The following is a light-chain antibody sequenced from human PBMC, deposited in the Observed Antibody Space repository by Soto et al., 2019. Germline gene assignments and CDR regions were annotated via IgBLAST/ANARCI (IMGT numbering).Light chain of an antibody. CDR2: GAS. J-gene: IGKJ1*01. CDR3: QQYNDWPRT. CDR1: QSVSSS. V-gene: IGKV3D-15*01. Sequence: EIVMTQSPATLSVSPGKRATLSCRASQSVSSSLAWYQQKPGQAPRVLIFGASTRATGIPARFSGSGSGTEFTLTISSLQSEDFAVYYCQQYNDWPRTFGQGTKVDIK.